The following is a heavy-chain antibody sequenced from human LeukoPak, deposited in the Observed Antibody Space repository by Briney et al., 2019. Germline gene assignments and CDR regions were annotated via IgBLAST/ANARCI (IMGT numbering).Heavy chain of an antibody. Sequence: GGSLRLSCAASGFTFSSYAMHWVRQPPGKGLEWVAVISYDGSNKYYADSVKGRFTISRDNSKNTLYLQMNSLRAEDTAVYYCARAQLEMATAVYWGQGTLVTVSS. CDR3: ARAQLEMATAVY. CDR2: ISYDGSNK. CDR1: GFTFSSYA. D-gene: IGHD5-24*01. V-gene: IGHV3-30*04. J-gene: IGHJ4*02.